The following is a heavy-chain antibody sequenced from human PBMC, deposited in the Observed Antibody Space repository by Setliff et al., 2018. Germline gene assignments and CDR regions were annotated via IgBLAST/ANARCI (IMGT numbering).Heavy chain of an antibody. J-gene: IGHJ4*02. Sequence: SETLSLTCTVSGGSISSGGYYWSWIRQPPGKGLEWIGYVYYSGIANYSPSLKSRLTISVDTSKNQVSLNLRSVTAADTAVYYCARTGTYRYFDYWGQGTQVTVSS. CDR1: GGSISSGGYY. V-gene: IGHV4-61*08. D-gene: IGHD1-1*01. CDR2: VYYSGIA. CDR3: ARTGTYRYFDY.